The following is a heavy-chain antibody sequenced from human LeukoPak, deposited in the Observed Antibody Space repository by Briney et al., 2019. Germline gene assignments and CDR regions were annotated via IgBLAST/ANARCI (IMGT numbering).Heavy chain of an antibody. CDR2: INPNSGGT. CDR1: GYTFTGYY. Sequence: ASVKVSCKASGYTFTGYYMHWVRQAPGQRLEWMGWINPNSGGTNYAQKFQGRVTMTRDTSISTAYMELSRLRSDDTAVYYCAREGYGSGSYSDYWGQGTLVTVSS. J-gene: IGHJ4*02. D-gene: IGHD3-10*01. CDR3: AREGYGSGSYSDY. V-gene: IGHV1-2*02.